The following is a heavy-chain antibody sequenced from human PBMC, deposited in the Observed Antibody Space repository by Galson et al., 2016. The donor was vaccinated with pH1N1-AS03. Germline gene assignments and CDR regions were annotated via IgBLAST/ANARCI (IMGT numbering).Heavy chain of an antibody. V-gene: IGHV3-66*01. CDR2: IHSGGTT. Sequence: SLRLSCAASGLTVSSYYMSWVRQAPGKGLEWVSVIHSGGTTYYADSVKGRFTISRDSSKNTLYLQMNSLRAEDTAVYYCARDRGYCDSAGCYTRFFDYWGQGTLVTVSS. J-gene: IGHJ4*02. CDR3: ARDRGYCDSAGCYTRFFDY. CDR1: GLTVSSYY. D-gene: IGHD2-2*02.